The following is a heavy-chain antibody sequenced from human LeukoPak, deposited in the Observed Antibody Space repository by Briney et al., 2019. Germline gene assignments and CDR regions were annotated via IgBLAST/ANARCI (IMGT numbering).Heavy chain of an antibody. CDR3: ARGRVPVYYDSSGYGRHFDY. Sequence: SETLSLTCAVYGGSFSGYYWSWIRQPPGKVLEWIGEINHSGSTNYNPSLKSRVTISVDTSKNQFSLKLSSVTAADTAVYYCARGRVPVYYDSSGYGRHFDYWGQGTLVTVSS. CDR2: INHSGST. D-gene: IGHD3-22*01. J-gene: IGHJ4*02. V-gene: IGHV4-34*01. CDR1: GGSFSGYY.